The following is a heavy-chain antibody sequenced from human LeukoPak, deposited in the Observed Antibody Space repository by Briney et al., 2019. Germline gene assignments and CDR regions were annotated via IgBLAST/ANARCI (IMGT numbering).Heavy chain of an antibody. D-gene: IGHD1-26*01. V-gene: IGHV4-31*03. CDR2: IYYSGST. J-gene: IGHJ4*02. CDR3: ARSGNYGGHFDY. CDR1: GGSISSGGYY. Sequence: TLSLTCTVSGGSISSGGYYWSWIRQHPGKGLEWIGYIYYSGSTYYNPSLKSRVTISVDTSKIQFSLKLSSVTAADTAVYYCARSGNYGGHFDYWGQGTLVTVSS.